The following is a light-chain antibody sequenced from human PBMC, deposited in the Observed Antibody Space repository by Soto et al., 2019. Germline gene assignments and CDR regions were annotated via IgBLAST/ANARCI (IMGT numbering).Light chain of an antibody. J-gene: IGKJ4*01. CDR1: QSISSW. CDR3: QQYNSYLLT. Sequence: GDRVTITCRASQSISSWLAWYQQKPGKAPKLLIYDASSLEGGVPSRFSGSGSGTEFTLTISSLQPDDFATYYCQQYNSYLLTFGGGTKVDIK. CDR2: DAS. V-gene: IGKV1-5*01.